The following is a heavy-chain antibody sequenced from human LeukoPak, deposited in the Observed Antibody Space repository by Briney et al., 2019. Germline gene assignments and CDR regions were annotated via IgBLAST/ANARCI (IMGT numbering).Heavy chain of an antibody. V-gene: IGHV3-30*19. CDR3: ARERVPGGTSYPVDI. CDR2: ISYDGGNQ. J-gene: IGHJ3*02. CDR1: GFIFSSYG. Sequence: SGGSLRLSCAASGFIFSSYGMHWVRQAPGKGLEWVGVISYDGGNQYYADTVKGRFTISRDTAKNTLYLQMNSLRAEDTAVYYCARERVPGGTSYPVDIWGQGTMVTVSS. D-gene: IGHD6-13*01.